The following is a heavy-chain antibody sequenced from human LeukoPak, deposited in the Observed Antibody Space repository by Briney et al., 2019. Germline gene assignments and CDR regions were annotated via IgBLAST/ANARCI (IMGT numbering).Heavy chain of an antibody. CDR1: GFTFSSYG. D-gene: IGHD6-13*01. V-gene: IGHV3-30*02. CDR3: AKDYGSSWYGYYFGY. J-gene: IGHJ4*02. Sequence: GGSLRLSCAASGFTFSSYGMHWVRQAPGKGLEWVAFIRYDGSNKYYADSVKGRFTISRDNSKNTLYLQMNSLRAEDTTVYYCAKDYGSSWYGYYFGYWGQGTLVTVSS. CDR2: IRYDGSNK.